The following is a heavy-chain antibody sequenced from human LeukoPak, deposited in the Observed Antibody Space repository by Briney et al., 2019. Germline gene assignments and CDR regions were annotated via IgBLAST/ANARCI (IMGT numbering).Heavy chain of an antibody. CDR2: IRYDGSNK. CDR3: AKDPLPHSSWYDY. Sequence: PGGSLRLSCAASGFTFGSYGMHWVRQAPGKGLEWVTFIRYDGSNKYYADSVKGRFTISRDNSKNSLYLQMNSLRAEDTAVYYCAKDPLPHSSWYDYWGQGTLVTVSS. J-gene: IGHJ4*02. D-gene: IGHD6-13*01. CDR1: GFTFGSYG. V-gene: IGHV3-30*02.